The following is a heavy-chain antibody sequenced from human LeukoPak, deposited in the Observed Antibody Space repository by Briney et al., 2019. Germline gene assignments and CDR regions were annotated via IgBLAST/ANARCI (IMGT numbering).Heavy chain of an antibody. CDR1: GFTFSAYH. J-gene: IGHJ4*02. V-gene: IGHV3-48*02. CDR2: ISTIGTTI. CDR3: ARVWQDYSGVDY. D-gene: IGHD2-21*01. Sequence: GGSLRLSCAASGFTFSAYHINWVRQAPGKGLEWISYISTIGTTIHYADSVKGRFAISRDNAKSSLYLQMNSLRDEDMAVYYCARVWQDYSGVDYWGQGTLVTVSS.